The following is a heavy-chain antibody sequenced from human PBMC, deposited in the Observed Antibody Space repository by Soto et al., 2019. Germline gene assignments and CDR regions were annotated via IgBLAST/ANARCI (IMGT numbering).Heavy chain of an antibody. Sequence: ASVKVSCKASGYTFTSYAMNLVRQAPGQGLEWMGWINTNTGNPTYAQGFTGRFVFSLDTSVSTAYLQICSLKAEDTAVYYCARGGLTILSYYGMDVWGQGTTVTVSS. D-gene: IGHD3-3*01. CDR2: INTNTGNP. CDR1: GYTFTSYA. CDR3: ARGGLTILSYYGMDV. J-gene: IGHJ6*02. V-gene: IGHV7-4-1*01.